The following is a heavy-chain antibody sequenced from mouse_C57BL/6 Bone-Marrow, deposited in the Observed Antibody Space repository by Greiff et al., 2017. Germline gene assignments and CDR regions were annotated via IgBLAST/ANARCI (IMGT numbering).Heavy chain of an antibody. CDR2: IDPSDSYT. J-gene: IGHJ3*01. V-gene: IGHV1-50*01. CDR1: GYTFTSYW. Sequence: QVHVKQSGAELVKPGASVKLSCKASGYTFTSYWMQWVKQRPGQGLEWIGEIDPSDSYTNYNQKFKGKATLTVDTSSSTAYMQLSSLTSEDSAFYYCARFLYWGQGTLVTVSA. CDR3: ARFLY.